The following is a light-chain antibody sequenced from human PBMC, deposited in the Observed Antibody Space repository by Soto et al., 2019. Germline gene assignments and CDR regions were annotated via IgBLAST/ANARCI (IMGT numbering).Light chain of an antibody. V-gene: IGKV3D-15*01. CDR2: GAS. CDR1: ESVSSY. J-gene: IGKJ1*01. Sequence: EIVLTQSPATLSLSPGERATLSGRASESVSSYLAWYQQKPGQAPRLLIHGASNRATGIPARFSGSGSGTEFTLTISSLQSEDFAVYYCQQYNNWPTWTFGQGTKVDIK. CDR3: QQYNNWPTWT.